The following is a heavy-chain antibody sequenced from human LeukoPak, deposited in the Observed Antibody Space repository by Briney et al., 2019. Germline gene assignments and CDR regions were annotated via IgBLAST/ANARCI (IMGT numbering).Heavy chain of an antibody. V-gene: IGHV4-34*01. CDR3: ARVRSGWGAMVTHYFDY. J-gene: IGHJ4*02. CDR2: INHSGST. CDR1: GGSFSGYY. Sequence: KPSETLSLTCAVYGGSFSGYYWSWIRQPPGKGLEWIGEINHSGSTNYNPSLKSRVTISVDTSKNQFSLKLSSVTAADTAVYYCARVRSGWGAMVTHYFDYWGQGTLVTVSS. D-gene: IGHD5-18*01.